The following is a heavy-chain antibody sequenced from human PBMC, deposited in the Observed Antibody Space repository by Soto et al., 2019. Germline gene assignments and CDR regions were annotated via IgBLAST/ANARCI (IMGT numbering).Heavy chain of an antibody. J-gene: IGHJ4*02. D-gene: IGHD2-8*01. V-gene: IGHV3-21*01. CDR1: GFTFSSYS. Sequence: EVQLVESGGGLVKPGGSLRLSCAASGFTFSSYSMNWVRQAPGKGLEWVSSISSSSSYIYYADSVKGRFTISRDNAKNSLYLQMISLRAEDTAVYYCARDSCTNGVCYTVDYWGQGTLVTVSS. CDR2: ISSSSSYI. CDR3: ARDSCTNGVCYTVDY.